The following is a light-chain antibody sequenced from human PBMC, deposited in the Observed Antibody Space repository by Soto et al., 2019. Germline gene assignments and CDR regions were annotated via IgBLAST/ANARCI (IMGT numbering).Light chain of an antibody. CDR3: QQYIEWPRT. CDR2: VAS. CDR1: QSVYSN. Sequence: EIVLTQSPVTLSVSPGERATLSCRAGQSVYSNLAWYQQKPGQAPRLLIYVASTRATGIPARFSGSGFGTEFTLTISSQEPEDFAVYYCQQYIEWPRTFGQGTKVEV. V-gene: IGKV3-15*01. J-gene: IGKJ1*01.